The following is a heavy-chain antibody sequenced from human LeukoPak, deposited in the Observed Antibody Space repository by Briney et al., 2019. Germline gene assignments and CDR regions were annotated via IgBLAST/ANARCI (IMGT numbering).Heavy chain of an antibody. V-gene: IGHV4-39*01. Sequence: SETLSLTCTVSGGSISSSSYYWGWIRQPPGKGLEWIGSIYYSGSTYYNPSLKSRVTISVDTSKNQFSLRLSSVTAADTAVYYCARQSSSSWLVPQYWGQGTLVTVSS. D-gene: IGHD6-13*01. CDR1: GGSISSSSYY. J-gene: IGHJ4*02. CDR3: ARQSSSSWLVPQY. CDR2: IYYSGST.